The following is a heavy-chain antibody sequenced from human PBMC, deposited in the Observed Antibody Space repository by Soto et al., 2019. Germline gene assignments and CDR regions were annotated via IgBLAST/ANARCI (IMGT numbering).Heavy chain of an antibody. V-gene: IGHV4-30-4*01. D-gene: IGHD6-6*01. CDR2: IYYSGST. CDR3: ARVISSSRIYYYYGMDV. CDR1: GGSISSGDYY. J-gene: IGHJ6*02. Sequence: LSLTCTVSGGSISSGDYYWSWIRHPPGKGLEWIGYIYYSGSTYYNPSLKSRVTISVDTSKNQFSLKLSSVTAADTAVYYCARVISSSRIYYYYGMDVWGQGTTVTVSS.